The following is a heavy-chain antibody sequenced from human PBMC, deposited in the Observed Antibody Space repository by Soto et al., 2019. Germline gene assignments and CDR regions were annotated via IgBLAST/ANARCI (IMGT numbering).Heavy chain of an antibody. J-gene: IGHJ4*02. D-gene: IGHD2-15*01. V-gene: IGHV3-23*01. CDR2: ISGSGGAT. CDR3: AKRYCGGGTCYPIDY. Sequence: GGSVRLSCAASGFTFISYAMNWVRQAPGKGLEWVSAISGSGGATYYADSVKGRFTISRDNSKNTLYLQMNSLRAEDTAVYYCAKRYCGGGTCYPIDYWGLGTLVTVSS. CDR1: GFTFISYA.